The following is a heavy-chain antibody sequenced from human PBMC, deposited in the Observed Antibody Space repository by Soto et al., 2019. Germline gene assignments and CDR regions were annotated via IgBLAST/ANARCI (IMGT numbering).Heavy chain of an antibody. D-gene: IGHD2-2*01. V-gene: IGHV3-23*01. J-gene: IGHJ5*02. CDR2: ISGSGGST. Sequence: GGSLRLSCAASGFTFSSYAMSWLRQAPGKGLEWVSAISGSGGSTYYADSVKGRFTISRDNSKNTLYLQMNSLRAEDTAVYYCAKEGCWICSSTSSSDWFDPWGQGXLVTVYS. CDR3: AKEGCWICSSTSSSDWFDP. CDR1: GFTFSSYA.